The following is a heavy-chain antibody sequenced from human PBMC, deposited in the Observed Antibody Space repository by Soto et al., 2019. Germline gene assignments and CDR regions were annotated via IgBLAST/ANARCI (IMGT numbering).Heavy chain of an antibody. CDR2: IIPIFGTA. CDR1: GGTFSSYA. V-gene: IGHV1-69*01. Sequence: QVQLVQSGAEVKKPGSSVKVSCKASGGTFSSYAISWVRQAPGQGLEWMGGIIPIFGTANYAQKFQGRVPITAGESTSTAYMELSSLRSEDTAVYYCARRGDCSSTSCYTDYYYYGMDVWGQGTTVTVSS. D-gene: IGHD2-2*02. J-gene: IGHJ6*02. CDR3: ARRGDCSSTSCYTDYYYYGMDV.